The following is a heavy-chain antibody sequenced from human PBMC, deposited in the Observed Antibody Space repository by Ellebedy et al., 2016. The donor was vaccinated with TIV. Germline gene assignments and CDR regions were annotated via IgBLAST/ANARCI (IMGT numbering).Heavy chain of an antibody. J-gene: IGHJ6*02. V-gene: IGHV1-2*02. Sequence: ASVKVSCKASGYTFTAYYIHWVRQAPGQGLEWMGWTNPDSGGTNFPQKFQGRVTMARDTSVNTAYMELSRLQSDDTALYYCARVLRATSGMDVWGQGTTVTVS. D-gene: IGHD4/OR15-4a*01. CDR2: TNPDSGGT. CDR1: GYTFTAYY. CDR3: ARVLRATSGMDV.